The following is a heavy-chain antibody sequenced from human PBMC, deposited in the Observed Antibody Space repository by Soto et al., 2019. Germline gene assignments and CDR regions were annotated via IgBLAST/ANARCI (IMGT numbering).Heavy chain of an antibody. CDR1: GGTFSSYT. CDR3: ARAYSGYANDY. V-gene: IGHV1-69*02. CDR2: IIPILGIA. D-gene: IGHD5-12*01. J-gene: IGHJ4*02. Sequence: ASVKVSCKASGGTFSSYTISWVRQAPGQGLEWMGRIIPILGIANYAQKFQGRVTITADKSTSTAYMELSSLRSEDTAVYYCARAYSGYANDYWGQGTLVTVSS.